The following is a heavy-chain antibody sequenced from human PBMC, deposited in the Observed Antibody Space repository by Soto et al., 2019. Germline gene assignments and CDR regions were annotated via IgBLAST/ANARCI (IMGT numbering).Heavy chain of an antibody. J-gene: IGHJ3*02. CDR2: VYYSGYT. CDR3: ARGLYGDYSWEASDI. D-gene: IGHD4-17*01. CDR1: SGSISTYY. Sequence: QVQLQESGPGLVKPSETLSLTCTVSSGSISTYYWSWIRQPPGKGLEWIGYVYYSGYTNYNPYLKSRVTISVDTSKNQFSLKLTSVTAADTAVYYCARGLYGDYSWEASDIWGQGTMVTVSS. V-gene: IGHV4-59*01.